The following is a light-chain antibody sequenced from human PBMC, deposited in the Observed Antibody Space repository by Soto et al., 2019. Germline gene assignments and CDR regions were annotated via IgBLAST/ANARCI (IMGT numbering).Light chain of an antibody. Sequence: QSVLTQPVSVSGSPGQSITISCTGSSSDVGAYNFVSWYQHHPGKAPKLILYEVTTRPSGVSSRFSGSKSGNTASLTISGLQADDEADYYCSSYTSSNTPYVFGTGTKVTVL. CDR3: SSYTSSNTPYV. J-gene: IGLJ1*01. CDR1: SSDVGAYNF. V-gene: IGLV2-14*01. CDR2: EVT.